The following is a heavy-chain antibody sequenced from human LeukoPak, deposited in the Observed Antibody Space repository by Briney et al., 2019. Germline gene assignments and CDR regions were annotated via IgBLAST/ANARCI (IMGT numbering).Heavy chain of an antibody. CDR2: INAGNGNT. CDR3: ARSVERYDSSGYYLFDY. J-gene: IGHJ4*02. Sequence: ASVKVSCKASGYTFTSYAMHWVRQAPGQRLEWMGWINAGNGNTKYSQEFQGRVTITRDTSASTAYMELSSLRSEDMAVYYCARSVERYDSSGYYLFDYWGQGTLVTVSS. D-gene: IGHD3-22*01. CDR1: GYTFTSYA. V-gene: IGHV1-3*03.